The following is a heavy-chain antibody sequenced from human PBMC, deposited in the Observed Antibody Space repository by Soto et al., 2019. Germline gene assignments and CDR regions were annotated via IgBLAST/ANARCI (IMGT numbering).Heavy chain of an antibody. Sequence: ASVKVSCKASGYNFTSYGISWVRQAPGQGLEWMGWISPHNDRTKYARRFQDKVTMTTETPTSTVYMELGSLRSDDTAVYYCARDLYYSSGRYFDHDAFDIWGQGTVVTVSS. CDR2: ISPHNDRT. J-gene: IGHJ3*02. D-gene: IGHD6-19*01. CDR3: ARDLYYSSGRYFDHDAFDI. V-gene: IGHV1-18*01. CDR1: GYNFTSYG.